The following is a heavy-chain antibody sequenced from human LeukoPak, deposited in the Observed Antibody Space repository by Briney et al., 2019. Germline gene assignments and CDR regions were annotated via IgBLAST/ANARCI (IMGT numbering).Heavy chain of an antibody. V-gene: IGHV3-49*04. CDR2: IRSTSYGGTS. CDR3: TRTRISSGRRSDY. J-gene: IGHJ4*02. Sequence: GGSLRLSCTGSGFTFGDYYMRWVRQAPGEGLEWVGCIRSTSYGGTSEYAASVKGRFTISRDDSKIVAYLQMNSLKAEHTAVYYCTRTRISSGRRSDYWGQGTLVTASS. D-gene: IGHD6-25*01. CDR1: GFTFGDYY.